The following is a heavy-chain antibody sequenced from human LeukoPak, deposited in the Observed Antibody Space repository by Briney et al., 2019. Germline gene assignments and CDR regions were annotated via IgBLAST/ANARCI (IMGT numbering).Heavy chain of an antibody. J-gene: IGHJ3*02. CDR2: IDYSGGST. CDR1: GFTLSSYE. V-gene: IGHV3-48*03. D-gene: IGHD3-16*01. CDR3: ARARGRSINDAFDI. Sequence: GGSLRLSCTASGFTLSSYEMSWIRQAPGKGLEWVSSIDYSGGSTYYADSVKGRFTISRDNAKNSLYLQMNSLRAEDTAVYYCARARGRSINDAFDIWGQGTMVTVSS.